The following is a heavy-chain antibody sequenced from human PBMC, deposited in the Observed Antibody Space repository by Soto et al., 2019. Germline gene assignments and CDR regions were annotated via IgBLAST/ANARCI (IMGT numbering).Heavy chain of an antibody. CDR3: AHAIGSWGEYAKDV. CDR1: GFSLSTYGVG. D-gene: IGHD1-26*01. V-gene: IGHV2-5*02. CDR2: IYWDGDK. Sequence: QITLKESGPPLVKPTQTLTLTCTFSGFSLSTYGVGVGWIRQPPGKALEWLALIYWDGDKRYSPSLKSRLTITKDTSKNQVVVTVTNMDPVDTATYYCAHAIGSWGEYAKDVWGQGTTVTVSS. J-gene: IGHJ6*02.